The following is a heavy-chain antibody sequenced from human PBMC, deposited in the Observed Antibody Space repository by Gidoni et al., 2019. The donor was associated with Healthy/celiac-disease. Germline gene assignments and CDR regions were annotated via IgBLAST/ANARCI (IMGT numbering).Heavy chain of an antibody. J-gene: IGHJ6*02. CDR2: TYYRSKWYN. V-gene: IGHV6-1*01. CDR3: ARVTPQYYDFWSYYYYGMDV. D-gene: IGHD3-3*01. CDR1: GDSVSSNSAA. Sequence: QVQLQQSGPGLVKPSQTLSLTCAISGDSVSSNSAAWNWIRQSPSRGLEWLGRTYYRSKWYNDYAVSVKSRITINPDTSKNQFSLQLNSVTPEDTAVYYCARVTPQYYDFWSYYYYGMDVWGQGTTVTVSS.